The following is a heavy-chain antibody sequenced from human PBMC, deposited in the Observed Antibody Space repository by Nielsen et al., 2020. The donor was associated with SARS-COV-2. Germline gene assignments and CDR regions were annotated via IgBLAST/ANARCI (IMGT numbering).Heavy chain of an antibody. CDR2: INWNGGST. V-gene: IGHV3-20*01. D-gene: IGHD6-19*01. CDR1: GFTFDDYG. Sequence: GGSLRLSCAASGFTFDDYGMSWVRQAPGKGLEWVSGINWNGGSTGYAASVKGRFTISRDNAKNSLYLQMNRLRAEDTALYHCATEAVADDWYFDLWGRGTLVTVSS. J-gene: IGHJ2*01. CDR3: ATEAVADDWYFDL.